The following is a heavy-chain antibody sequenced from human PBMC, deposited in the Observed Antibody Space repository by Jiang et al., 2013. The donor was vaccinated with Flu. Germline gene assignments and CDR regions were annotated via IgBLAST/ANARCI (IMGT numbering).Heavy chain of an antibody. CDR3: ARREYGSGSYHLDY. CDR1: GYKFSNYW. V-gene: IGHV5-51*01. D-gene: IGHD3-10*01. J-gene: IGHJ4*02. CDR2: IYPGDSET. Sequence: GQSLKIACKISGYKFSNYWIAWVRQMPGKGLEWMGIIYPGDSETRYSPPFQGQVTISADKSISTAYLQWSSLKASDTAMYYCARREYGSGSYHLDYWGQGTLVTVSS.